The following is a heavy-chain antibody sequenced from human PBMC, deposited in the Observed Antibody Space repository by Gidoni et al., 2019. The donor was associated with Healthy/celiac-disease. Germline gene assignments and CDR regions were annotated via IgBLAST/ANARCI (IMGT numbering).Heavy chain of an antibody. Sequence: QVQLQQWGAGLLKPSETLSLTCAVYGGSFSGYYWSWIRQPPGKGLEWIGEINHSGSTNYNPSLNSRVTISVDTSKNQFSLKLSSVTAADTAVYYCARRVRYFDWSKNYYFDYWGQGTLVTVSS. CDR3: ARRVRYFDWSKNYYFDY. J-gene: IGHJ4*02. V-gene: IGHV4-34*01. CDR2: INHSGST. CDR1: GGSFSGYY. D-gene: IGHD3-9*01.